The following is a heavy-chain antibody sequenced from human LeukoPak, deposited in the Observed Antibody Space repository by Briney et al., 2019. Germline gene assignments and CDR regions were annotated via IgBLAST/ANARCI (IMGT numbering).Heavy chain of an antibody. D-gene: IGHD3-10*01. CDR3: ARDPGGSYYYYGMDV. V-gene: IGHV3-21*01. CDR1: AFNFKTFS. CDR2: ITSSSSYI. Sequence: KAGGSLRLSCAASAFNFKTFSTNWVRQAPGKGLEWVSSITSSSSYIYYADSVRGRFTISRDNAKNSLYLQMNSLRAEDTAVYYCARDPGGSYYYYGMDVWGQGTTVTVSS. J-gene: IGHJ6*02.